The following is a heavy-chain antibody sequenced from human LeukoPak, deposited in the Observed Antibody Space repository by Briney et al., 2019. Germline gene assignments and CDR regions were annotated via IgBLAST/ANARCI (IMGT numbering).Heavy chain of an antibody. CDR2: ISGSGGST. V-gene: IGHV3-23*01. CDR1: GFTFSSYA. Sequence: SGGSLRLSCAASGFTFSSYAMSWVRQAPGKGLEWVSVISGSGGSTYYADSVKGRFTISRDNSKKTLYLQMNSLRAEDTAVYYCYADDSSGYYWARGPYYFDYWGQGTLVTVSS. CDR3: YADDSSGYYWARGPYYFDY. D-gene: IGHD3-22*01. J-gene: IGHJ4*02.